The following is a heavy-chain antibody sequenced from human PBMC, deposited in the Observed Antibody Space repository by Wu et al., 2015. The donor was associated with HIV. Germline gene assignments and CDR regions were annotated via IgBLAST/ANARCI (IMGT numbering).Heavy chain of an antibody. CDR2: INPNSGDT. Sequence: QVQLVQSGAEVKKPGASVKVSCKASGYTFTGYYMHWVRQAPGQGLEWMGWINPNSGDTKYAQKFQGRVTMTRDTSTSTAYMELSRLRSDDTAVYFCARDTYGDHARYCSDYWGQGTLVTVSS. V-gene: IGHV1-2*02. CDR3: ARDTYGDHARYCSDY. J-gene: IGHJ4*02. CDR1: GYTFTGYY. D-gene: IGHD2-15*01.